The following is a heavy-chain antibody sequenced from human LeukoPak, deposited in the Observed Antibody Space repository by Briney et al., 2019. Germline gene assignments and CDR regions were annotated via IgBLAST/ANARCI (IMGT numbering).Heavy chain of an antibody. CDR2: INPNSGGT. Sequence: ASVKLSCKASGYTFTGYYMHWVRQAPGPGREWMGWINPNSGGTNYAQKFPGRVTMTRDTSISTAYMKLSRLSSGETAVCECARGGIVGATIALGDYGGEGTLVTVSS. CDR1: GYTFTGYY. D-gene: IGHD1-26*01. J-gene: IGHJ4*02. CDR3: ARGGIVGATIALGDY. V-gene: IGHV1-2*02.